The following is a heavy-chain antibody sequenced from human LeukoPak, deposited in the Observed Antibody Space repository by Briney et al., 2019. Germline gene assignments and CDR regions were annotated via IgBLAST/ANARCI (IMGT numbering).Heavy chain of an antibody. CDR2: IKADGSEK. Sequence: GGSLRLSCAASGFSFSGHWMNWVRQPPGKGLEWVANIKADGSEKYYVDSVRGRFTISRDDAKRTVDLQMDNLRAEDTAIYYCAYRNNFEYWGQGALVTVSS. CDR1: GFSFSGHW. J-gene: IGHJ4*02. CDR3: AYRNNFEY. V-gene: IGHV3-7*05. D-gene: IGHD1-26*01.